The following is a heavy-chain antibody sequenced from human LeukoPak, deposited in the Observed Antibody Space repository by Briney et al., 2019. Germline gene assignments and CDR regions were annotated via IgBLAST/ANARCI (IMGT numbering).Heavy chain of an antibody. D-gene: IGHD4-11*01. V-gene: IGHV3-66*01. CDR1: GLTFSTYY. J-gene: IGHJ4*02. CDR2: IYSGGTT. Sequence: PGGSLRLSCAASGLTFSTYYMNWVRQAPGTGLEWVSVIYSGGTTKYLDSVKGRFTISRDNSKNRLYLQMRSLRVEDTAVYYCATTVTTPYWGQGTLVTVSS. CDR3: ATTVTTPY.